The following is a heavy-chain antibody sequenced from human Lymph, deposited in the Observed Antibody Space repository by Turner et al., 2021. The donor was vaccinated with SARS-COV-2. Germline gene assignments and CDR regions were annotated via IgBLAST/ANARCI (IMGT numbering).Heavy chain of an antibody. D-gene: IGHD1-1*01. CDR1: GYTLTELS. CDR3: ATLKSNWKILTGRYYFDF. Sequence: QVQLVQSGAEVKKPGASVKVSCKVSGYTLTELSIHWVRQAPGKGLEWMGGLDPEEGETIYAQKFQGRVTMTEDTSTDTAYMELSSLRSEDTAVYYCATLKSNWKILTGRYYFDFWGQGTLVTVSS. CDR2: LDPEEGET. V-gene: IGHV1-24*01. J-gene: IGHJ4*02.